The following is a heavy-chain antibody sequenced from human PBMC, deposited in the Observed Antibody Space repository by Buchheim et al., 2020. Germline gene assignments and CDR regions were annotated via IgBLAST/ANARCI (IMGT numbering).Heavy chain of an antibody. Sequence: QVQLVQSGAEVKKPGASVKVSCKASGYTFTSYDINWVRQAPGQGLEWVGRIIPILGIANYAQKFQGRVTITADKSTSTAYMELSSLRSEDTAVYYCARPLSLSNKGRDGYSFGYWGQGTL. D-gene: IGHD5-24*01. V-gene: IGHV1-69*09. CDR1: GYTFTSYD. CDR3: ARPLSLSNKGRDGYSFGY. J-gene: IGHJ4*02. CDR2: IIPILGIA.